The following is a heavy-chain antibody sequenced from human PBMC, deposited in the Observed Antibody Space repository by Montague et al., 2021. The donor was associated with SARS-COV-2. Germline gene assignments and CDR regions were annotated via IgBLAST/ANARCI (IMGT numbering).Heavy chain of an antibody. D-gene: IGHD2-21*02. CDR2: TYYRSKWYN. J-gene: IGHJ2*01. CDR1: GDSVSSNIAT. CDR3: ARAYCGGDCYFYWYFDL. Sequence: CAISGDSVSSNIATWNWIRQSLSKGLEWLGRTYYRSKWYNDYAVSVKSRVIINPDTSNNRISLQLNSVTPEDTAVHYCARAYCGGDCYFYWYFDLWGRGTLVTASS. V-gene: IGHV6-1*01.